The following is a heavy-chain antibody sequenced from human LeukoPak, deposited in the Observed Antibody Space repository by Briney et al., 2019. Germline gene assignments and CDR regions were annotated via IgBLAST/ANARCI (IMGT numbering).Heavy chain of an antibody. Sequence: PGGSLRLSCAASGFTFSRYAMSWVRQAPGKGLEWVSAISGSGGSTYYADSVKGRFTISRDNSKNTLYLQMNSLRAEDTAVYYCAKVYYYDSSGYCAPPSFFDYWGQGTLVTVSS. D-gene: IGHD3-22*01. V-gene: IGHV3-23*01. CDR3: AKVYYYDSSGYCAPPSFFDY. CDR2: ISGSGGST. J-gene: IGHJ4*02. CDR1: GFTFSRYA.